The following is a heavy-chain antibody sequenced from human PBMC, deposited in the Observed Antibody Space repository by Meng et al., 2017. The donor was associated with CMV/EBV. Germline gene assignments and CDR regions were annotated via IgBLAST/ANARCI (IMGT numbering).Heavy chain of an antibody. Sequence: SVKVSCKASGDTFSSYAISWVRQAPGQGLEWMGGIIPIFGKANYAQKFQGRVTITTHESTSTAYMELSSLRSEDTAVYYCARDAGYCSSTSCEHYYGMDVRGQGTTVTVSS. V-gene: IGHV1-69*05. D-gene: IGHD2-2*01. CDR1: GDTFSSYA. CDR3: ARDAGYCSSTSCEHYYGMDV. CDR2: IIPIFGKA. J-gene: IGHJ6*02.